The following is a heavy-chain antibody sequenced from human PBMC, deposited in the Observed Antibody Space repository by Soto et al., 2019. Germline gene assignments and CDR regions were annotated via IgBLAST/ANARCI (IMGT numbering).Heavy chain of an antibody. V-gene: IGHV3-15*07. J-gene: IGHJ6*02. Sequence: EVKLVESGGGLVTPGGSLRLSCAASGFTFSNAWMNWVRQAPGKGLEWVGLIKMKSEGATRHYAAPVNGRFTISRDDSKSTLYLQMSSLKTEDTAVSYCTTLGSHCYYHKFDVWGQGTTVSVSS. D-gene: IGHD1-26*01. CDR1: GFTFSNAW. CDR3: TTLGSHCYYHKFDV. CDR2: IKMKSEGATR.